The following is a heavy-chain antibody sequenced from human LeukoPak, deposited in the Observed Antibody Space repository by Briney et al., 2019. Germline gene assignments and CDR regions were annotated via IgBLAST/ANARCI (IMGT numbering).Heavy chain of an antibody. Sequence: PGGSLRLSCAASGFTFSNAWMSWVRQAPGKGLEWVVCIKSKTDGGTTDYAAPVKGRFTISRDDSKNTLYLQMNSLKTEDTAVYYCTTFQAAPHDYWGQGTLVTVSS. CDR2: IKSKTDGGTT. V-gene: IGHV3-15*01. CDR3: TTFQAAPHDY. J-gene: IGHJ4*02. CDR1: GFTFSNAW. D-gene: IGHD2-15*01.